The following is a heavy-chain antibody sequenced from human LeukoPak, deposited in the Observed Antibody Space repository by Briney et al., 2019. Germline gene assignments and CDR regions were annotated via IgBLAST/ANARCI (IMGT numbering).Heavy chain of an antibody. CDR2: ISGSGDTT. CDR3: AKAFQRGWERDAFAF. CDR1: GFTFSSYS. D-gene: IGHD1-26*01. J-gene: IGHJ3*01. Sequence: PGGSLRLSCAASGFTFSSYSMSWVCQAPGKGLEWVSLISGSGDTTNYADSVKGRFTISRDNSKNTLYLQMNSLGADDTAVYYCAKAFQRGWERDAFAFWGQGTLVTVSS. V-gene: IGHV3-23*01.